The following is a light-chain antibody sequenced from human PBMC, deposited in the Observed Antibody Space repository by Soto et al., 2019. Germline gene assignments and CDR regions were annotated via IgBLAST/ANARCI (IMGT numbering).Light chain of an antibody. CDR2: EVN. V-gene: IGLV2-14*01. Sequence: QSALTQPASVCGSPGQSITISCTGTSSDVGGYNYVSWYQQHPDKAPKLMIYEVNNRPSGVSTRFSGSKSGNTASLTISGLQAEDEADYYCTSFTSSSTYVFGTGTKLTVL. CDR3: TSFTSSSTYV. J-gene: IGLJ1*01. CDR1: SSDVGGYNY.